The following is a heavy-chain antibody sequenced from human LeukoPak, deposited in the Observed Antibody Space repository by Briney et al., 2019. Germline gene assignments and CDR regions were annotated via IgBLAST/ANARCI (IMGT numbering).Heavy chain of an antibody. CDR1: GFTFSSYS. CDR2: ISSSSSYI. CDR3: ARASSEYYYDSSGYYSYGMDV. J-gene: IGHJ6*02. Sequence: GGSLRLSCAASGFTFSSYSMNWVRQAPGKGLERVSSISSSSSYIYYADSVKGRFTISRDNAKNSLYLQMNSLRAEDTAVYYCARASSEYYYDSSGYYSYGMDVWGQGTTVTVSS. D-gene: IGHD3-22*01. V-gene: IGHV3-21*01.